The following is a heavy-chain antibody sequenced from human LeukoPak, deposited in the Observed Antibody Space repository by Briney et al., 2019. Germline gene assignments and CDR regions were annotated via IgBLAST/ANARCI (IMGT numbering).Heavy chain of an antibody. CDR1: GFTFTRYW. CDR3: AKARLELPYFGMDV. CDR2: INSDGSST. J-gene: IGHJ6*02. V-gene: IGHV3-74*01. Sequence: PGGSLRLSCAASGFTFTRYWMYWVRQAPGKGLVWVSRINSDGSSTSYADSVKGRFTISRDNSKNTLYLQMNSLRAEDTAVYYCAKARLELPYFGMDVWGQGTTVTVSS. D-gene: IGHD1-7*01.